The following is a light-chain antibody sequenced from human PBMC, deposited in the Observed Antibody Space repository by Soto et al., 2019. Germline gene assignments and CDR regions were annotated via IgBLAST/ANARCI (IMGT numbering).Light chain of an antibody. CDR2: EVT. J-gene: IGLJ3*02. CDR1: SSDLGSYDF. V-gene: IGLV2-14*01. Sequence: QLVLTQPTSVSGSPGQSITISCTGTSSDLGSYDFVSWFQQHPGKAPKLMIYEVTNRPSGVSYRFSGSKSGNTASLTISGLQAEDEADYYCSSFTTTNTWVFGGGTQLTVL. CDR3: SSFTTTNTWV.